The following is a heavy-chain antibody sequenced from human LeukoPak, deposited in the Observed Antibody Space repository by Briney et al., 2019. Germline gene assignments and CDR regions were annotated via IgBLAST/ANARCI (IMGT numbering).Heavy chain of an antibody. J-gene: IGHJ4*02. D-gene: IGHD3-9*01. Sequence: PGGALRLSCAASGFTFSNSAMNWVRQVPGKGLEWVSSIDYDSSHIYYAASVRGRFTISRDNARNSVYLQMNSLRVEDTAVYYCARDPLRYLRVGHYDYWGQGTLVAVSS. CDR2: IDYDSSHI. V-gene: IGHV3-21*01. CDR3: ARDPLRYLRVGHYDY. CDR1: GFTFSNSA.